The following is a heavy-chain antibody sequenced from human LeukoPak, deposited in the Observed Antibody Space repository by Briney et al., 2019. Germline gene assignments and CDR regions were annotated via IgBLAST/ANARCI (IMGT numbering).Heavy chain of an antibody. CDR1: GYSISNDYY. D-gene: IGHD1-1*01. J-gene: IGHJ5*02. CDR2: IYHSGGS. Sequence: SETLCLTCVVSGYSISNDYYWGWIRQPPGKGLEWIGNIYHSGGSYYHPSLKSRFTILVDTSKNQFSLKLSSVTAADTAVYYCAKAGTTGIHHWFDPWGQGNLVTVSS. CDR3: AKAGTTGIHHWFDP. V-gene: IGHV4-38-2*01.